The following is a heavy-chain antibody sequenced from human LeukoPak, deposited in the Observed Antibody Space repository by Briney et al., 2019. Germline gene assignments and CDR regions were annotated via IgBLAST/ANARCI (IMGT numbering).Heavy chain of an antibody. CDR3: ARDGSRGNFDY. J-gene: IGHJ4*02. Sequence: GGSLRLSCAASGLTFSSYWMHWVRQAPGKGLVWVSRINSDGSSTIYADYVKGRFTISSDNAKNTLYLQMDSLRAEDTAVYYCARDGSRGNFDYWGQGTLVTVSS. D-gene: IGHD3-16*01. CDR1: GLTFSSYW. V-gene: IGHV3-74*01. CDR2: INSDGSST.